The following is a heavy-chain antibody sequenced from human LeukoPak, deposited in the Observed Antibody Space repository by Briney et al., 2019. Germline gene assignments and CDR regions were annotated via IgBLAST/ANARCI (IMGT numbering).Heavy chain of an antibody. D-gene: IGHD3-10*01. CDR2: IYPGDSDT. J-gene: IGHJ4*02. Sequence: GESLKISCKGSGYSFTNHYIGWVRLLPGKGLEWMGIIYPGDSDTRYSPSIQGQVTISADKSISTAYLQWSSLKASDTAMYYCARRGYGSGNYYYPNWGQGTLVTVSS. CDR1: GYSFTNHY. V-gene: IGHV5-51*01. CDR3: ARRGYGSGNYYYPN.